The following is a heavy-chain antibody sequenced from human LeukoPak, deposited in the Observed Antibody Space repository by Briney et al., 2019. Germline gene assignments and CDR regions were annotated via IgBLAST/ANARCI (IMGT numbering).Heavy chain of an antibody. CDR1: RYTFTNYF. CDR3: ARDCSNARAFDY. V-gene: IGHV1-46*01. CDR2: INPSGGST. J-gene: IGHJ4*02. Sequence: ASVKVSCKASRYTFTNYFIHWVRQAPGQGLEWMGIINPSGGSTSYAQKFQGTVTMTRDTSTNTVYMELSSLRSEDTAVYYCARDCSNARAFDYWGQGTLVTVSS. D-gene: IGHD4-11*01.